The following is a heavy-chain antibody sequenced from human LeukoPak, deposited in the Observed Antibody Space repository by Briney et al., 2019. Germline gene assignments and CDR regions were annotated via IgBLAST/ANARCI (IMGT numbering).Heavy chain of an antibody. CDR3: ARDFGGVPATLAVFDY. J-gene: IGHJ4*02. V-gene: IGHV3-21*01. Sequence: GGSLRLSCAASGFTFSSYSMSWVRQAPGKGLEWVSSISSSSSYIYYADSVKGRFTISRDNAKNSLYLQMNSLRAEDTAVYYCARDFGGVPATLAVFDYGGREPVVTVPS. CDR2: ISSSSSYI. D-gene: IGHD2-21*02. CDR1: GFTFSSYS.